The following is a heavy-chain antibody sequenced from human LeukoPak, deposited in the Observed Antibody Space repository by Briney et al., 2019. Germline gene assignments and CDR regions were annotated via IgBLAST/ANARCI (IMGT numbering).Heavy chain of an antibody. Sequence: SETLSLTCTVSGGSISSSSYYWGWIRQPPGKGLEWIGSIYYSGSTYYNPSLKSRVTISVDTSKNQFSLKLSSVTAADTAVYYCARALGEAVAGTYLDYWGQGTLVIVSS. J-gene: IGHJ4*02. D-gene: IGHD6-19*01. CDR3: ARALGEAVAGTYLDY. V-gene: IGHV4-39*01. CDR1: GGSISSSSYY. CDR2: IYYSGST.